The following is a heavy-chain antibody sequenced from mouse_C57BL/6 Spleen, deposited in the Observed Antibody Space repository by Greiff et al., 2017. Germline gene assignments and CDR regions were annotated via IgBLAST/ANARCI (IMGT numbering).Heavy chain of an antibody. CDR1: GFTFSSYA. V-gene: IGHV5-9-1*02. CDR2: ISSGGDYI. CDR3: TRGATMITTDGFAY. D-gene: IGHD2-4*01. Sequence: EVKLVESGEGLVKPGGSLKLSCAASGFTFSSYAMSWVRQTPEKRLEWVAYISSGGDYIYYADTVKGRFTISRDNARNTLYLQMSSLKSEDTAMYYCTRGATMITTDGFAYWGQGTLVTVSA. J-gene: IGHJ3*01.